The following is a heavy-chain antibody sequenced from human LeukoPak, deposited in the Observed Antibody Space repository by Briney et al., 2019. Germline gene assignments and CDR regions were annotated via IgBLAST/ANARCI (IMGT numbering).Heavy chain of an antibody. CDR3: ARTPRNYYYYMDV. CDR2: IYSGGST. CDR1: GFTVSSNY. V-gene: IGHV3-53*01. Sequence: GGSLRPSCAASGFTVSSNYMSWVRQAPGKGLEWVSVIYSGGSTYYADSVKGRFTISRDNSKNTLYLQMNSLRAEDTAVYYCARTPRNYYYYMDVWGKGTTVTVSS. J-gene: IGHJ6*03.